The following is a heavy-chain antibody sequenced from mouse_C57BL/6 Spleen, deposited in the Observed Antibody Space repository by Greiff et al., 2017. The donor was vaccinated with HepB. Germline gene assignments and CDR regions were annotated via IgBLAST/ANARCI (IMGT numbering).Heavy chain of an antibody. CDR2: IYPGDGDT. D-gene: IGHD2-1*01. V-gene: IGHV1-82*01. J-gene: IGHJ4*01. CDR1: GYAFSSSW. Sequence: QVQLQQSGPELVKPGASVKISCKASGYAFSSSWMNWVKQRPGKGLEWIGRIYPGDGDTNYNGKFKGKATLTADKSSSTAYMQLSSLTSEDSAVYFCARSGGNYGYYYAMDYWGQGTSVTVSS. CDR3: ARSGGNYGYYYAMDY.